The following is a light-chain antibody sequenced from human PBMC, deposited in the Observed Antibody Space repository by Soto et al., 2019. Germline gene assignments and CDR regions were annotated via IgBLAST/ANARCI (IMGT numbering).Light chain of an antibody. Sequence: AIQLTQSPSSLSTFVGDRVTITCRASQGIRSALAWYQQKPGKAPRLLIYDASFLESGVPSRFSGSGSGTDFTLSISNLQPEDFGIYYCQHFNSYSGTFGPGTRVDF. CDR3: QHFNSYSGT. CDR1: QGIRSA. V-gene: IGKV1-13*02. J-gene: IGKJ3*01. CDR2: DAS.